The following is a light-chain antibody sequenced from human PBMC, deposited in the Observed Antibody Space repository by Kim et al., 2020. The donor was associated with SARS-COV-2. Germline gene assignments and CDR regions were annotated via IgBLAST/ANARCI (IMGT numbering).Light chain of an antibody. CDR3: QQYNSYPWT. CDR2: KAS. Sequence: DIQMTQSPSTLSASVGDRVTITCRASQSISSWLAWYKQKPGKTPNLLIYKASSLETRVPSRFSGSGSGTEFTLTISSLQPDDFATYYCQQYNSYPWTFGQGTKVDIK. CDR1: QSISSW. J-gene: IGKJ1*01. V-gene: IGKV1-5*03.